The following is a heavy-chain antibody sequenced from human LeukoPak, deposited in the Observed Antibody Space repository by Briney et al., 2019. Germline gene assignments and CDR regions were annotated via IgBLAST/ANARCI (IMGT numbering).Heavy chain of an antibody. J-gene: IGHJ4*02. D-gene: IGHD3-22*01. CDR1: GFSFSTHW. CDR3: GSLTVVARDH. CDR2: TNSDGSAT. V-gene: IGHV3-74*01. Sequence: PGGSLRLSCAAFGFSFSTHWMHWVRQAPGKGLVYVAQTNSDGSATAYADSVKGRFTISRDNAKNTLYLDMSSLRAEDTAVYYCGSLTVVARDHWGQGTLVTVSS.